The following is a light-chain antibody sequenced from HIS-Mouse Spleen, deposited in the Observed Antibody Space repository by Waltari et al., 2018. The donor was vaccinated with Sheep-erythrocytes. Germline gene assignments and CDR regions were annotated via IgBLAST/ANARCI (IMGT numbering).Light chain of an antibody. CDR3: SSYTSSSTWV. CDR2: DVS. J-gene: IGLJ3*02. CDR1: SSYVGGLNY. V-gene: IGLV2-14*03. Sequence: QSALTQPASVSGSPGQSITIPCTGTSSYVGGLNYVSWYQQHPGKAPKLMIYDVSNRPSGVSNRFSGSKSGNTASLTISGLQAEDEADYYCSSYTSSSTWVFGGGTKLTVL.